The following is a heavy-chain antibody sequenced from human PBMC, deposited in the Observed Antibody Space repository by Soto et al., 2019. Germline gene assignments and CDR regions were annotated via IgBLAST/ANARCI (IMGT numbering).Heavy chain of an antibody. CDR3: ARGLGYCSSTSCYTLGYYYYGMDV. CDR1: GYTFTSYY. CDR2: INPSGGST. Sequence: GASVKLSCKASGYTFTSYYMHWVRQAPGQGLEWMGIINPSGGSTSYAQKFQGRVTMTRDTSTSTVYMELSSLRSEDTAVYYCARGLGYCSSTSCYTLGYYYYGMDVWGQGTTVTVSS. V-gene: IGHV1-46*01. J-gene: IGHJ6*02. D-gene: IGHD2-2*02.